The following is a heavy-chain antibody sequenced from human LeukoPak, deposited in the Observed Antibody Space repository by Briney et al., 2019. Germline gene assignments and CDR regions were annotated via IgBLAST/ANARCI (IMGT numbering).Heavy chain of an antibody. J-gene: IGHJ4*02. CDR2: IYYSGST. CDR3: ARLSLYNTRDY. V-gene: IGHV4-39*01. CDR1: GGSISSSSYY. D-gene: IGHD5-24*01. Sequence: PSETRSLTCTISGGSISSSSYYWGWIRQPPGKGLEWIGSIYYSGSTYYNPSLKSRVTISVDTSKNQFSLKLSSVTAADTAVYYCARLSLYNTRDYWGQGTLVTVSS.